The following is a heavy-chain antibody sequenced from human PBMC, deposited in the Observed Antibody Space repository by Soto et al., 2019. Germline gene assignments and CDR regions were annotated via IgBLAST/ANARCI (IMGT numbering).Heavy chain of an antibody. J-gene: IGHJ6*02. D-gene: IGHD3-22*01. CDR1: SGSISSTSYY. V-gene: IGHV4-39*01. CDR2: IYYDGTT. CDR3: ARQGRNTKIVLVKHYAADF. Sequence: QLLLQEAGPRLVEPSETLSLTCTVSSGSISSTSYYWAWIRQPPGKGLEWIGAIYYDGTTYYTESLKSRVSISVDTSKNQFSLTLNSVTAADTAVYFCARQGRNTKIVLVKHYAADFWGQGTAVTVSS.